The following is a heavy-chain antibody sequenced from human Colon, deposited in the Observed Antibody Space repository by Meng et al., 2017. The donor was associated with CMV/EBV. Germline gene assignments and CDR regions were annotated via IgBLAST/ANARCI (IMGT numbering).Heavy chain of an antibody. CDR2: IYGGGTT. D-gene: IGHD2-2*01. V-gene: IGHV3-53*01. CDR1: GLTFNGYG. Sequence: GESLKISCAASGLTFNGYGLHWVRQAPGKGLEWVSVIYGGGTTYYADSVKGRFTISRDNSKNTLFLQMDSLRAEDTAVYYCAGESGVPNGMDVWGQGTTVTVSS. J-gene: IGHJ6*02. CDR3: AGESGVPNGMDV.